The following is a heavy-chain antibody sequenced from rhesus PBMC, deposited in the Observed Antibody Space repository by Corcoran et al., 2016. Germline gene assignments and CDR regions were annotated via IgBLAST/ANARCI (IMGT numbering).Heavy chain of an antibody. D-gene: IGHD6-43*01. J-gene: IGHJ5-2*02. CDR3: ARVYSSSPDV. Sequence: QVQLQESGPGLVKPSETLPLTCAVSGASISSDYRSWIRQAPGKGLEWIGRIYGSGGSTDYNPSLKSRVTISIDTSKNQFSLKLNSVTAADTAVYYCARVYSSSPDVWGRGVLVTVSS. V-gene: IGHV4S2*01. CDR1: GASISSDY. CDR2: IYGSGGST.